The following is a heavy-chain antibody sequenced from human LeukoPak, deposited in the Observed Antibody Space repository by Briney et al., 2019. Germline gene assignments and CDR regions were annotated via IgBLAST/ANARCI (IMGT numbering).Heavy chain of an antibody. V-gene: IGHV3-30*04. D-gene: IGHD3-22*01. CDR1: GFTFSSYA. CDR3: ARDYYDSSGYYPPGHFDY. CDR2: ISYDGSNK. J-gene: IGHJ4*02. Sequence: GGPLRLSCAASGFTFSSYAMHWVRQAPGKGLEWVAVISYDGSNKYYADSVKGRFTISRDNSKNTLYLQMNSLRAEDTAVYYCARDYYDSSGYYPPGHFDYWGQGTLVTVSS.